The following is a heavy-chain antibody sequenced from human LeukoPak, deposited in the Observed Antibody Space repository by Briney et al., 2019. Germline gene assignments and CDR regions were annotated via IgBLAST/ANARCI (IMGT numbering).Heavy chain of an antibody. J-gene: IGHJ4*02. Sequence: SETLSLTCAVYGGSFSGYYWSWIRQPPGKGLEWIGEINHSGSTNYNPSLKSRVTISVDTSKNQFSLKLSSVTAADTAVYYCARGPIYYDSSGLYYFDYWGQGTLVTVSS. CDR2: INHSGST. D-gene: IGHD3-22*01. CDR1: GGSFSGYY. V-gene: IGHV4-34*01. CDR3: ARGPIYYDSSGLYYFDY.